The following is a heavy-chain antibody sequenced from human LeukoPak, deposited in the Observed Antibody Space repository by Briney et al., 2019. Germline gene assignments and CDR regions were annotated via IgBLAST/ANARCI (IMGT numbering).Heavy chain of an antibody. CDR2: ISHSGST. CDR1: GDSISSSNW. Sequence: PAGTLSLTCAVSGDSISSSNWWSWVRQPPGKGLAWIGEISHSGSTNYNPSLKSRVTISLDKSKNQLSLKLNSVTAADTAVYYCAKNPPSTMTPPTGDSWGQGTLVTVSS. D-gene: IGHD2-2*01. CDR3: AKNPPSTMTPPTGDS. J-gene: IGHJ4*02. V-gene: IGHV4-4*02.